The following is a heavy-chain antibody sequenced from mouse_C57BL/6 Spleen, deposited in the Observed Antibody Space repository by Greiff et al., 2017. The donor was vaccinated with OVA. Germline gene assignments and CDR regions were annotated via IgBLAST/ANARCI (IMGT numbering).Heavy chain of an antibody. CDR2: IYPGNSDT. V-gene: IGHV1-5*01. CDR1: GYTFTSYW. CDR3: TRSGGLRRRFAY. J-gene: IGHJ3*01. Sequence: VHVKQSGTVLARPGASVKMSCKTSGYTFTSYWMHWVKQRPGQGLEWIGAIYPGNSDTSYNQKFKGKAKLTAVTSASTAYMELSSLTNEDSAVYYCTRSGGLRRRFAYWGQGTLVTVSA. D-gene: IGHD2-4*01.